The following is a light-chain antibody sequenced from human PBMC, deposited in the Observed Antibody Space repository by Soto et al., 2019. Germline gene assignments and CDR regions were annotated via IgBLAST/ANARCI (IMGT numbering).Light chain of an antibody. Sequence: EIVLTQSPATLSLSPGERATLSFTASQSVSSYLAWYQQKPGQAPRLLIYDASNRATGIPARFSGSGSGTDFTLTISSLEPEDFAVYYCQQRRNWPLTFSQGTKVDIK. CDR1: QSVSSY. CDR3: QQRRNWPLT. CDR2: DAS. V-gene: IGKV3-11*01. J-gene: IGKJ1*01.